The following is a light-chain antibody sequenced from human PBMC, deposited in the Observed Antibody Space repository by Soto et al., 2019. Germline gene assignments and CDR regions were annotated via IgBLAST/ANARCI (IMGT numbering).Light chain of an antibody. CDR1: QSISGY. V-gene: IGKV1-39*01. J-gene: IGKJ2*01. CDR2: AAS. Sequence: DIQMTQSPSSLSASVGDRVTTTCRASQSISGYLSWYQQKPGKAPKLLIYAASSLQSGVPSRFSGSGSGTDFTLTISSLQPEDFATYYCQQSYNTPFTFGQGTKLEMK. CDR3: QQSYNTPFT.